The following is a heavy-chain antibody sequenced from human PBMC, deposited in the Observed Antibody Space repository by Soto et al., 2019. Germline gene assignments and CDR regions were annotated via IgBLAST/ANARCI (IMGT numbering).Heavy chain of an antibody. CDR2: MNPNSGNT. Sequence: QVQLVQSGAEVKKPGASVKVSCKASGYTFTSYDINWVRQATVQGLEWMGWMNPNSGNTGYAQKLKGRVTMTRNTSISTAYMELSSLRSESTAVYYCARGVRKWLLPVNYWGQGTLVTVSS. CDR1: GYTFTSYD. CDR3: ARGVRKWLLPVNY. D-gene: IGHD3-22*01. V-gene: IGHV1-8*01. J-gene: IGHJ4*02.